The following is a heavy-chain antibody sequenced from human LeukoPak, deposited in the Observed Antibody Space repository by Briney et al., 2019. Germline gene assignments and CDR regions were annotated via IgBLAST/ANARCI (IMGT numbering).Heavy chain of an antibody. CDR1: GGSISSYY. Sequence: SETLSLTCTVSGGSISSYYWSWIRQPPGKGLEWIGYIYYSGGTNYNPSLKSRVTISVDTPKKQFSLKLTSVTAPDTAVYYCARSSEGRYYYDSSGYSYYYYYMDVWGKGTTVTISS. V-gene: IGHV4-59*01. J-gene: IGHJ6*03. CDR2: IYYSGGT. D-gene: IGHD3-22*01. CDR3: ARSSEGRYYYDSSGYSYYYYYMDV.